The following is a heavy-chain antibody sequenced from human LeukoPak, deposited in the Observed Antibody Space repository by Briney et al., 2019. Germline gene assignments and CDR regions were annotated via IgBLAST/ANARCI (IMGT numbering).Heavy chain of an antibody. J-gene: IGHJ3*02. Sequence: SVKVSCKASGGTFGSYAISWVRQAPGQGLEWMGGIIPIFGTANYAQKFQGGVTITTDESTSTAYMELSSLRSEDTAVYYCARDAMKVVPAAIDAFDIWGQGTMVTVSS. V-gene: IGHV1-69*05. CDR3: ARDAMKVVPAAIDAFDI. CDR1: GGTFGSYA. CDR2: IIPIFGTA. D-gene: IGHD2-2*01.